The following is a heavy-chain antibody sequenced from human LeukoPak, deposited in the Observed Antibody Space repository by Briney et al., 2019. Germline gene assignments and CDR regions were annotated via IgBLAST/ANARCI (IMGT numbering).Heavy chain of an antibody. Sequence: GGSLRLSCAASGFTFSSYAMSWVRQAPGKGLEWVSAISGSGGSTYYADSVKGRFTISRDNSKNTLYLQMNSLRAEDTAVYYCAKGAARSPPDDFWSGLSYGMDVWGQGTTVTVSS. CDR1: GFTFSSYA. D-gene: IGHD3-3*01. CDR2: ISGSGGST. V-gene: IGHV3-23*01. CDR3: AKGAARSPPDDFWSGLSYGMDV. J-gene: IGHJ6*02.